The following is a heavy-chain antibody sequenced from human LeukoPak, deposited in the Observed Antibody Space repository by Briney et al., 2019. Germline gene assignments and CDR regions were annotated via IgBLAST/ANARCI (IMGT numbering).Heavy chain of an antibody. CDR3: ASIGYSSSSFDF. J-gene: IGHJ4*02. Sequence: PGGSLRLSCAASGFTFSSYWMSWVRQAPGKGLEWVANIKQDGSVEYYVVSVKGRFTISRDNAKESLYLQMNSLRAEDTAVYYCASIGYSSSSFDFWGQGTLVTVSS. CDR2: IKQDGSVE. D-gene: IGHD6-6*01. CDR1: GFTFSSYW. V-gene: IGHV3-7*05.